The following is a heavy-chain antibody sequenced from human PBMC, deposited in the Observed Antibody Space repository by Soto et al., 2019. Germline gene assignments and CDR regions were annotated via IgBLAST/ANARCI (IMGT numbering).Heavy chain of an antibody. V-gene: IGHV4-34*01. CDR1: GGSFSCYY. CDR3: ARLYSSSWYRGYFQH. J-gene: IGHJ1*01. D-gene: IGHD6-13*01. Sequence: NPSETLSLTCAVYGGSFSCYYWSWIRQPPGKGLEWIGEINHSGSTNYNPSLKSRVTISVDTSKNQFSLKLSSVTAADTAVYYCARLYSSSWYRGYFQHWGQGTLVTVSS. CDR2: INHSGST.